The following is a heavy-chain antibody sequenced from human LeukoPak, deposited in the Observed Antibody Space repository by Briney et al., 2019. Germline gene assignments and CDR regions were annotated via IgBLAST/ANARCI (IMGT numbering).Heavy chain of an antibody. J-gene: IGHJ4*02. D-gene: IGHD7-27*01. CDR2: INQDGSET. CDR3: SGDPGDY. CDR1: GFTFSKYW. V-gene: IGHV3-7*04. Sequence: GGSLRLSCAASGFTFSKYWMSWVRQAPGKGLEWVANINQDGSETYCVDSVEGRFTISRDNAKNSLFLQMSSLRAEDTAVYFCSGDPGDYWGQGTLVTVSS.